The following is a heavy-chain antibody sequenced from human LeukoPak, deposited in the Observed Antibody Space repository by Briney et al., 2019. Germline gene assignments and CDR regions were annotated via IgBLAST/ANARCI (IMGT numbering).Heavy chain of an antibody. V-gene: IGHV3-74*01. Sequence: GGSLRLSCAASGFTFSSYWMHWVRHAPGKGLVWVSRINSDGSSTSYADSVKGRFTISRDNAKNTLYLQMNSLRAEDTAVYYCARVPDSGSAIDYWGQGTLVTVSS. CDR3: ARVPDSGSAIDY. J-gene: IGHJ4*02. CDR2: INSDGSST. CDR1: GFTFSSYW. D-gene: IGHD1-26*01.